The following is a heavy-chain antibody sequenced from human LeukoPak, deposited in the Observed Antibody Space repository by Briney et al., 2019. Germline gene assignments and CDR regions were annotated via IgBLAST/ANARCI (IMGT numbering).Heavy chain of an antibody. CDR1: GGSISSGGYY. D-gene: IGHD6-19*01. CDR3: ARAAGVPVAGDFDY. J-gene: IGHJ4*02. V-gene: IGHV4-30-2*01. Sequence: SETLSLTCTVSGGSISSGGYYWSWIRQPPGKGLEWIGYIYHSGSTYYNPSLKSRVTISVDRSKNQFSLKLSSVTAADTAVYYCARAAGVPVAGDFDYWGQGTLVTVSS. CDR2: IYHSGST.